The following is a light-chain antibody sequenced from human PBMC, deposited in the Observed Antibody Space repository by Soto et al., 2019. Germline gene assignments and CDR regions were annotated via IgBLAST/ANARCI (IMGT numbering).Light chain of an antibody. Sequence: QSALTQPPSASGSPGQSVTIFCTGTSRDVGRYNYVSWYQQHPGKAPKIMIYEVNKRPSEVPDRFSGSKSGNTASLTVSGLQAEDEADYYCRSFTGTTIGVFGGGTKLTVL. CDR3: RSFTGTTIGV. CDR2: EVN. J-gene: IGLJ2*01. CDR1: SRDVGRYNY. V-gene: IGLV2-8*01.